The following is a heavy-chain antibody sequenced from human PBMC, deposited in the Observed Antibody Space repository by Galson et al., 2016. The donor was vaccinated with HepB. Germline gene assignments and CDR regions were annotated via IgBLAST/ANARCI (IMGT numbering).Heavy chain of an antibody. Sequence: SCKASGATFSSYAINWVRQAPGQGLEWMGGIIPIFGAANYAEKFQGRVTITADESTSTAYMELNSLRSEDTAVYYCANRATNYFPSGSSEADAFDIWGQGTLVIVSS. V-gene: IGHV1-69*01. CDR1: GATFSSYA. CDR2: IIPIFGAA. D-gene: IGHD3-10*01. CDR3: ANRATNYFPSGSSEADAFDI. J-gene: IGHJ3*02.